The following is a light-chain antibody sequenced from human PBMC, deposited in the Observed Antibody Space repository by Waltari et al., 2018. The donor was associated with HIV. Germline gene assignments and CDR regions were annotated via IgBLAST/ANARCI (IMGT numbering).Light chain of an antibody. V-gene: IGLV2-14*01. CDR2: EVS. J-gene: IGLJ2*01. CDR3: SSYTTRNTLL. CDR1: SSDIGAYNF. Sequence: QSALTQPASVSGSPGQSITFSCSGSSSDIGAYNFVSWYQQHPGKAPKRIIYEVSNRPSGVSERFSGSSSGNTASLTISGLQAEDEADYYCSSYTTRNTLLFGGGTRLTVL.